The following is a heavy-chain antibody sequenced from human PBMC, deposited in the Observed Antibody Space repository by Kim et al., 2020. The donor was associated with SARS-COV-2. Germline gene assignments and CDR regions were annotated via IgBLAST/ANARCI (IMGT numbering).Heavy chain of an antibody. V-gene: IGHV1-69*01. J-gene: IGHJ3*02. CDR3: ARDVAVVVPAADDAFDI. D-gene: IGHD2-2*01. Sequence: FQGRVTITADESTITAYMELSSLRAEDTAVYYCARDVAVVVPAADDAFDIWGQGTMVTVSS.